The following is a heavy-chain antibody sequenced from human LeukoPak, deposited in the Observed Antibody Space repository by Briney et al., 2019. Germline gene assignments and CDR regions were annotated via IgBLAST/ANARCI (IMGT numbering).Heavy chain of an antibody. Sequence: GESLKISCKGSGYSFTNYWIGWVRQRPGKGLEWMGIIYPGDSDTGYSPSFQGQVTISADKSISTAYLQWSSLKASDTAMYYCARDPSGNYEYYFDYWGQGTLVTVSS. CDR2: IYPGDSDT. V-gene: IGHV5-51*01. D-gene: IGHD1-26*01. J-gene: IGHJ4*02. CDR3: ARDPSGNYEYYFDY. CDR1: GYSFTNYW.